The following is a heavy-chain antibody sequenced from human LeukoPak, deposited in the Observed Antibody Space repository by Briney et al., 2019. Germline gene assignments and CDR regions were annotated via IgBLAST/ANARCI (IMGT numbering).Heavy chain of an antibody. D-gene: IGHD3-10*01. CDR3: ARRGSGGRSFDY. CDR2: IYDSGST. V-gene: IGHV4-59*08. Sequence: SETLSLTCTVSGGSMSTYYWSWIRQPPGKGLEWIGYIYDSGSTNYNPSLKSRVTISVDTSRNHFSLNLSSVTAADTAVYYCARRGSGGRSFDYWGQGTPVTVSS. J-gene: IGHJ4*02. CDR1: GGSMSTYY.